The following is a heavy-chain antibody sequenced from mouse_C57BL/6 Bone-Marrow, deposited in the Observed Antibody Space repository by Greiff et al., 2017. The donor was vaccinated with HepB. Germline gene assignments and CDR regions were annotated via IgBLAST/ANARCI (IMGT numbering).Heavy chain of an antibody. J-gene: IGHJ3*01. CDR2: IDPNSGGT. V-gene: IGHV1-72*01. Sequence: QVQLQQPGAELVKPGASVKLSCKASGYTFTSYWMHWVKQRPGRGLEWIGRIDPNSGGTKYNEKFKSKATLTVDKPSSTAYMQLSSLTSEDSAVYYCARVYDYGSSYAFAYWGQGTLVTVSA. CDR1: GYTFTSYW. CDR3: ARVYDYGSSYAFAY. D-gene: IGHD1-1*01.